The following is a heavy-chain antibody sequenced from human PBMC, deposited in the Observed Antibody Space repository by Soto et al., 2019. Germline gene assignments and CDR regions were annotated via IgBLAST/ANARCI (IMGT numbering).Heavy chain of an antibody. CDR2: IYDTGST. Sequence: SETLSLTCTISGGSFSSIHNHYWSWIRQPPGKGLEWIGYIYDTGSTNYNPSLKSRVTISVDTSKKQFSLKLRSVTAADTAMYYCARTSSGYYYMLDYWGQGTLVTVSS. D-gene: IGHD3-22*01. CDR1: GGSFSSIHNHY. J-gene: IGHJ4*02. V-gene: IGHV4-59*08. CDR3: ARTSSGYYYMLDY.